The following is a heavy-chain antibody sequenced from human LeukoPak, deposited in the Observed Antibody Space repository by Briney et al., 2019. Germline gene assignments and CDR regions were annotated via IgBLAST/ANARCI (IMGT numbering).Heavy chain of an antibody. D-gene: IGHD2-2*01. Sequence: SETLSLTCTVSGGSISSGGYYWSWIRQHPGKGLEWIGYIYYSGSTYYNPSLKSRVTISVDTSKNQFSLKLSSVTAADTAVYYCARTDQLLRNWFDPWGQGTLVTVSS. CDR2: IYYSGST. CDR3: ARTDQLLRNWFDP. V-gene: IGHV4-31*03. CDR1: GGSISSGGYY. J-gene: IGHJ5*02.